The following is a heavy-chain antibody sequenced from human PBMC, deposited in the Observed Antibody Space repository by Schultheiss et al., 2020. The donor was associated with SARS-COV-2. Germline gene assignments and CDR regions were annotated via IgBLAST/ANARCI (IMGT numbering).Heavy chain of an antibody. CDR3: ARVKAAGFHFDY. V-gene: IGHV4-61*05. D-gene: IGHD6-13*01. J-gene: IGHJ4*02. Sequence: SETLSLTCTVSGGSISSSSYYWSWIRQPPGKGLEWIGYIYYSGSTNYNPSLKSRVTISVDTSKNQFSLKLSSVTAADTAVYYCARVKAAGFHFDYWGQGTLVTVSS. CDR1: GGSISSSSYY. CDR2: IYYSGST.